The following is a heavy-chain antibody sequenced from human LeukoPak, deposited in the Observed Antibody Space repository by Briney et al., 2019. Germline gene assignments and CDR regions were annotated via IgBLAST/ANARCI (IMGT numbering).Heavy chain of an antibody. V-gene: IGHV5-51*01. CDR1: GYSFATYW. J-gene: IGHJ5*02. CDR2: IYPADSNT. CDR3: ARLYSILSPFDP. D-gene: IGHD2-21*01. Sequence: GESLKISCTGSGYSFATYWIAWVRQMPGKGLEWMGIIYPADSNTRYSPSLKGQVTISVDKSNSTAYLQWSSLKASDTAMYFCARLYSILSPFDPWGQGTLVTVSS.